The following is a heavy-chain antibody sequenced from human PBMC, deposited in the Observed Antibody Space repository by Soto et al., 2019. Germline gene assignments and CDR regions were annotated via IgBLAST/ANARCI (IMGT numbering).Heavy chain of an antibody. J-gene: IGHJ6*02. CDR3: AGMRPGSQGGGIDV. CDR1: GGSINSRY. D-gene: IGHD1-26*01. Sequence: SETLSLTCTVSGGSINSRYWTWIRQPPGKGLEWIGYIYYNGRPNYTPSLQSRVTISMDTSKNQFSLILSSVTAADSAVYYCAGMRPGSQGGGIDVWGPGTTVTVSS. V-gene: IGHV4-59*11. CDR2: IYYNGRP.